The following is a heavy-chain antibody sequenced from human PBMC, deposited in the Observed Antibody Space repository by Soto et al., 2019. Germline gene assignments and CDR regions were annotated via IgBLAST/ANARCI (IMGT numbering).Heavy chain of an antibody. CDR2: ISAYNGNT. Sequence: ASVKVSCKASGYTFTSYGISWVRQAPGQGLEWMGWISAYNGNTNYAQKLQGRVTMTTDTSTSTAYMELRSLRSDDTAVYYCARDSMLMGATPLNYWGQRTLVTVSS. J-gene: IGHJ4*02. V-gene: IGHV1-18*01. CDR3: ARDSMLMGATPLNY. D-gene: IGHD1-26*01. CDR1: GYTFTSYG.